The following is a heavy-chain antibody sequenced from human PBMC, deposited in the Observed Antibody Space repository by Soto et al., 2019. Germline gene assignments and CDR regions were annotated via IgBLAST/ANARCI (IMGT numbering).Heavy chain of an antibody. V-gene: IGHV3-30*18. CDR2: ISYDGSNK. CDR1: GFTFSSYG. J-gene: IGHJ4*02. Sequence: QVQLVESGGGVVQPGRSLRLSCAASGFTFSSYGMHWVRQAPGKGLEWVAVISYDGSNKYYADSVKGRFTISRDNSKNTLDLQMNSLRAEDTAVYYCAKALGYCSGGSCYSIDYLGQGTLVTVSS. D-gene: IGHD2-15*01. CDR3: AKALGYCSGGSCYSIDY.